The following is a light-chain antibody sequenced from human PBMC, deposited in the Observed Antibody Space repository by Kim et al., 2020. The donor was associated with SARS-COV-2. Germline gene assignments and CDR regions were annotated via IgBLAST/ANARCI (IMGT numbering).Light chain of an antibody. CDR1: QSISNY. J-gene: IGKJ1*01. CDR2: DAS. V-gene: IGKV1-27*01. Sequence: DIQMTQSPSSLSASVGDRVTITCRASQSISNYLAWYQQKPGKVPKLLIYDASSLQSGVPSRFSGSGSGTDFTLTISSLQPDDVATYYCQKYNSDPWTFGQGTKVDIK. CDR3: QKYNSDPWT.